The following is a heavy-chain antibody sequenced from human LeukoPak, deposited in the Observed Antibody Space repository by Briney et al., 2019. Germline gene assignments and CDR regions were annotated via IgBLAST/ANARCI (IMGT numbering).Heavy chain of an antibody. CDR2: IIPILGIA. D-gene: IGHD6-13*01. V-gene: IGHV1-69*04. CDR1: GGTFSSYA. CDR3: ARGGIAAAGSAPSSYYYYGMDV. Sequence: GPSVKVSCKASGGTFSSYAISWVRQAPGQGLEWMGRIIPILGIANYAQKFQGRVTITADKSTSTAYMELSSLRSEDTAVYYCARGGIAAAGSAPSSYYYYGMDVWGQGTTVTVSS. J-gene: IGHJ6*02.